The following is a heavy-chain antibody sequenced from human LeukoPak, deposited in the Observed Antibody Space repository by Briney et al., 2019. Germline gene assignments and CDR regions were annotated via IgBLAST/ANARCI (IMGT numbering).Heavy chain of an antibody. CDR1: GYTFTTYY. CDR2: IIPIFGTA. CDR3: ARSITGSIAAAGTTLGY. J-gene: IGHJ4*02. V-gene: IGHV1-69*05. D-gene: IGHD6-25*01. Sequence: ASVKVSCKASGYTFTTYYMHWVRQAPGQGLEWMGGIIPIFGTANYAQKFQGRVTITTDESTSTAYMELSSLRSEDTAVYYCARSITGSIAAAGTTLGYWGQGTLVTVSS.